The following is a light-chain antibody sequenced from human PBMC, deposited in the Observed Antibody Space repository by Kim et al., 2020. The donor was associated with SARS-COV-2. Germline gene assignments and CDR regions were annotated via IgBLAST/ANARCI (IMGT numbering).Light chain of an antibody. CDR1: NGHSSYA. Sequence: ASVKLTCTLSNGHSSYAIAWHQQQPDKGPRHLMKVTSDGSHSKGDGIPDRFSGSSSGAERYLTISSLQSEDEADYYCQTWGPGIRVFGGGTQLTVL. V-gene: IGLV4-69*01. CDR3: QTWGPGIRV. J-gene: IGLJ3*02. CDR2: VTSDGSH.